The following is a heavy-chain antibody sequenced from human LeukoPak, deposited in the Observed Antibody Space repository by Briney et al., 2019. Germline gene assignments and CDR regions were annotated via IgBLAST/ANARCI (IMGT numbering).Heavy chain of an antibody. CDR3: AKVKWGSRNFDY. Sequence: GGSLRLSCAASGFTFSIYAMAWVRQAPGKGLEWVSAISGSGGSTYYADSVKGRFTISRDNSKNTLYLQMNSLRAEDTAVYYCAKVKWGSRNFDYWGQGTLVTVSS. CDR2: ISGSGGST. CDR1: GFTFSIYA. J-gene: IGHJ4*02. V-gene: IGHV3-23*01. D-gene: IGHD2-2*01.